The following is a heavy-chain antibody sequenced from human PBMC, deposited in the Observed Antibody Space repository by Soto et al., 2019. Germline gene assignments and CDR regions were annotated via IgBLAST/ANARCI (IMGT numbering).Heavy chain of an antibody. V-gene: IGHV1-69*13. CDR3: ASRIAARPHHYYGMDV. CDR1: GGTFSSYA. CDR2: IIPIFGTA. Sequence: SVKVSCKASGGTFSSYAISWVRQAPRQGLEWMGGIIPIFGTANYAQKFQGRVTITADESTSTAYMELSSLRSEDTAVYYCASRIAARPHHYYGMDVWGQGTTVTVSS. D-gene: IGHD6-6*01. J-gene: IGHJ6*02.